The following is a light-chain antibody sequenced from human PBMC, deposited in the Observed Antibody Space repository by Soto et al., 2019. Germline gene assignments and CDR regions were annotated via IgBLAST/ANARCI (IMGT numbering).Light chain of an antibody. V-gene: IGLV2-23*02. Sequence: QSVLTQPASVSGSPGQSITISCTGTSSDVGSYNLISWYQQYTDKAPKLMIYEVNKRPSGVSNRFSGSKSGNTASLTISGLQAEDEADYYCCSYAGSSTFYVFGSGTKLTVL. CDR3: CSYAGSSTFYV. J-gene: IGLJ1*01. CDR1: SSDVGSYNL. CDR2: EVN.